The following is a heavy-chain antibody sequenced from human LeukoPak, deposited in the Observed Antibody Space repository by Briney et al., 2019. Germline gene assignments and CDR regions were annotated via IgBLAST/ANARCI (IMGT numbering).Heavy chain of an antibody. D-gene: IGHD2-2*01. V-gene: IGHV1-2*02. J-gene: IGHJ4*02. Sequence: ASVKVSCKASGYTFTGYYMHWVRPAPGQGVEWMGWINPNSGDTNYVQRFQGRVTMTRETSISTAYMDLSRLRSDDTAVYYCARDSGYCSSTGCYYFDYWGQGTLVTVSS. CDR3: ARDSGYCSSTGCYYFDY. CDR2: INPNSGDT. CDR1: GYTFTGYY.